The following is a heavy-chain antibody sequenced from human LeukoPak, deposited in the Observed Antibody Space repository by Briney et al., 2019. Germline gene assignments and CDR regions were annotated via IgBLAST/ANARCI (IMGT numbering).Heavy chain of an antibody. CDR1: GXSISSGDYY. Sequence: TXXVSGXSISSGDYYWSWVRQPPGKGLEWIGYIYYSGSTYYNPSLKSRVTISVDTSKNQFSLKLSSVIAADTAVYYCAGGRLGYCSGGSCYPLDYWGQGTLVTVSS. D-gene: IGHD2-15*01. J-gene: IGHJ4*02. CDR3: AGGRLGYCSGGSCYPLDY. V-gene: IGHV4-30-4*01. CDR2: IYYSGST.